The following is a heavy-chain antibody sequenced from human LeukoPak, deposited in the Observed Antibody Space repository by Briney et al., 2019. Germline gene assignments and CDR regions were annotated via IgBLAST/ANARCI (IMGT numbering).Heavy chain of an antibody. CDR3: AKDDSGNSLDY. V-gene: IGHV3-30*02. D-gene: IGHD2/OR15-2a*01. CDR2: TRYDGSNK. J-gene: IGHJ4*02. Sequence: GGSPRLSCAASGFTFCTYGMHWVRQAPGKGLEWVAFTRYDGSNKDYVGSVKGRFTISRDNSKNTLYLQMNSLRAEDTALYYCAKDDSGNSLDYWGQGTPVTVSS. CDR1: GFTFCTYG.